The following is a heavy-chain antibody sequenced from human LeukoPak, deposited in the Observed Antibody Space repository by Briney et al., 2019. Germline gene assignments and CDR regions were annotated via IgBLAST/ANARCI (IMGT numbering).Heavy chain of an antibody. J-gene: IGHJ4*02. CDR2: ISFDGSHE. V-gene: IGHV3-30*04. CDR3: ARGGKCSDGRCYLIDY. D-gene: IGHD2-15*01. Sequence: TGGSLRLSCAGSGFIFKDYVIHWARQAPGKGLEWVAVISFDGSHERYGDSVKGRFTLSRDNSKNTLYLQINSLRTEDTAVYYCARGGKCSDGRCYLIDYWGQGTLVTVSS. CDR1: GFIFKDYV.